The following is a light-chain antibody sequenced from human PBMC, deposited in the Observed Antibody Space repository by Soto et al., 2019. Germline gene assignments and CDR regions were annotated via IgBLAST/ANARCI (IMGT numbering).Light chain of an antibody. CDR1: QSFSNN. V-gene: IGKV3-15*01. J-gene: IGKJ1*01. CDR2: GAS. CDR3: QQYNDWPRT. Sequence: EIVMTQSPATLSVPPGERATLSCRASQSFSNNLAWFQHKPGQAPRLLIYGASTRATGIPARFSGSGSGTEFTLTISSLQSEDFAVYYCQQYNDWPRTFGRGTKVEI.